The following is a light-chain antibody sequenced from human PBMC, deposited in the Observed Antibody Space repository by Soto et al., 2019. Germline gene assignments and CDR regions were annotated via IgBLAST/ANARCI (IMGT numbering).Light chain of an antibody. V-gene: IGKV3-20*01. J-gene: IGKJ1*01. Sequence: EIVLTQSPGTLSLSTGERATLSFRASQSVSSSYLAWYQQKPGQAPRLLIYGASSRATGIPDRFSGSGSGTDFTLTISRLEPEDFAVYYCQQYGSSTTTFGQGTKVDNK. CDR2: GAS. CDR3: QQYGSSTTT. CDR1: QSVSSSY.